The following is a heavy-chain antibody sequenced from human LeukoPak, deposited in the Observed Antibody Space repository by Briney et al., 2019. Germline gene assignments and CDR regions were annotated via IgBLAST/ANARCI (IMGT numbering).Heavy chain of an antibody. V-gene: IGHV4-30-4*08. J-gene: IGHJ4*02. D-gene: IGHD3-3*01. CDR3: ARGTTIFGVVIIGFDY. CDR1: GGSISSGDYY. Sequence: SSETLSLTCTVSGGSISSGDYYWSWIRRPPGKGLEWIGYIYYSGSTYYNPSLKSRVTISVDTSKNQFSLKLSSVTAADTAVYYCARGTTIFGVVIIGFDYWGQGTLVTVSS. CDR2: IYYSGST.